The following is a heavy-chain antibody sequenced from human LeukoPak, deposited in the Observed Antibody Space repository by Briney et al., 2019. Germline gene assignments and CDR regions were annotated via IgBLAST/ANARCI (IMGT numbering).Heavy chain of an antibody. Sequence: GGSLRLSCAASGFIFSDYYMSWIRQAPGKGLEWVSYISSSGSTMYYTDSVKGRFTISRDNAKDSLYLQMNSLRAEDTAVYYCVNYNWHSLYDSWGQGTLVTVSS. CDR3: VNYNWHSLYDS. CDR1: GFIFSDYY. D-gene: IGHD1-7*01. CDR2: ISSSGSTM. J-gene: IGHJ5*01. V-gene: IGHV3-11*04.